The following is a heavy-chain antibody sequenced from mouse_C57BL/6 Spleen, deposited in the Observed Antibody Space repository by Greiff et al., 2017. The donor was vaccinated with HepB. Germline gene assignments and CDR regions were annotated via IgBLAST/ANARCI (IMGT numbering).Heavy chain of an antibody. CDR1: GFTFSDYY. J-gene: IGHJ1*03. CDR3: ARGGTTAPYWYFDV. Sequence: EVHLVESEGGLVQPGSSMKLSCTASGFTFSDYYMAWVRQVPEKGLEWVANINYDGSSTYYLDSLKSRFIISRDNAKNILYLQMSSLKSEDTATYYCARGGTTAPYWYFDVWGTGTTVTVSS. D-gene: IGHD1-2*01. V-gene: IGHV5-16*01. CDR2: INYDGSST.